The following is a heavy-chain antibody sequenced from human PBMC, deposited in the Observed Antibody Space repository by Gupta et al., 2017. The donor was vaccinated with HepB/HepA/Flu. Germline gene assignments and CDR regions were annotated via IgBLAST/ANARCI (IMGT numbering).Heavy chain of an antibody. CDR1: GGTFSSYA. CDR2: IIPIFGTA. Sequence: QVQLVQSGAEVKKPGSSVKVSCKASGGTFSSYAISWVRQAPGQGLEWMGGIIPIFGTANYAQKFQGRVTITADESTSTAYMELSSLRSEDTAVYYCAREFWSGYFIAAAGHSPYFDYWGQGTLVTVSS. D-gene: IGHD3-3*01. V-gene: IGHV1-69*01. J-gene: IGHJ4*02. CDR3: AREFWSGYFIAAAGHSPYFDY.